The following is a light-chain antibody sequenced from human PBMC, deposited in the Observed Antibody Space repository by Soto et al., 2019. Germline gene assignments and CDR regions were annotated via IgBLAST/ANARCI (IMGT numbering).Light chain of an antibody. J-gene: IGKJ1*01. Sequence: DIQMTQSPSTLSASVGDRVTITCRASQSISSWLAWYQQKPGKAPKLLIYDASSLGSGVPSRFSGSGSGTEFTLTISSLTPDYFATYSCQQYNSLWTFGQGTKVEIK. CDR3: QQYNSLWT. CDR1: QSISSW. V-gene: IGKV1-5*01. CDR2: DAS.